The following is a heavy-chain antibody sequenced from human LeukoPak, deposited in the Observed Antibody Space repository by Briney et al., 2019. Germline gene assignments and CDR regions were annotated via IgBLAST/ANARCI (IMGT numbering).Heavy chain of an antibody. CDR2: ISAYNGNT. CDR3: ARGSLGSGYDFAY. V-gene: IGHV1-18*01. Sequence: ASVKVSCKASGYSFTSNVISWVRQAPGQGLEWMGWISAYNGNTNYAQKLQGRVTMTRNTSISTAYMELSSLRSEDTAVYYCARGSLGSGYDFAYWGQGTLVTVSS. J-gene: IGHJ4*02. D-gene: IGHD5-12*01. CDR1: GYSFTSNV.